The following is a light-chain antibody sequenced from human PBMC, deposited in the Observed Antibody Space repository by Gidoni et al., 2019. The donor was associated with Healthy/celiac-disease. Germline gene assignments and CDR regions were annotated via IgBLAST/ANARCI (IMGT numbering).Light chain of an antibody. CDR2: GAS. CDR1: QSVSSSY. J-gene: IGKJ4*01. Sequence: DIALTQSPGTLSLSPGERATLPCRACQSVSSSYVPWDQQKPGQAPRLLIYGASSRANGIPDRFSGSGAGTDFTLTISRLEPEDFAVYYCQQYCSSPLTFGGGTKVEIK. V-gene: IGKV3-20*01. CDR3: QQYCSSPLT.